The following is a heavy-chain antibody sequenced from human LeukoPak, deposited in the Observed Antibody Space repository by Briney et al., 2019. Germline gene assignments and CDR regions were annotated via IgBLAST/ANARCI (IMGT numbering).Heavy chain of an antibody. CDR3: ARGSSWSQIFDY. Sequence: SETLSLTCTVSGGSISSRSYYWSWIRQPAGKGLEWIGRIYTSGSTNYNPSLKSRVTISVDTSKNQFSLKLSSVTAADTAVYYCARGSSWSQIFDYWGQGTLVTVSS. CDR1: GGSISSRSYY. D-gene: IGHD6-13*01. V-gene: IGHV4-61*02. CDR2: IYTSGST. J-gene: IGHJ4*02.